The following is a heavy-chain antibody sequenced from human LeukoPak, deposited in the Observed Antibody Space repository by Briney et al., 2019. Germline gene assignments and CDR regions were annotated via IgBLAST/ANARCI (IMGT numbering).Heavy chain of an antibody. CDR2: INPKSGGT. V-gene: IGHV1-2*02. J-gene: IGHJ4*02. Sequence: ASVKVSCKASGYNFRDYYMHWVRQAPGQGLEWLGWINPKSGGTDYAQQFQGRVTMTRDTSSSTDYLEVRSLRSDDTAVYYCARGAEAETSPLDFWGQGTPVTVST. CDR1: GYNFRDYY. D-gene: IGHD6-13*01. CDR3: ARGAEAETSPLDF.